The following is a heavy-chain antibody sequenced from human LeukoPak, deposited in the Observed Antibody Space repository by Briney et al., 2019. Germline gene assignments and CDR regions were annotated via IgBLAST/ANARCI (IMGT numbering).Heavy chain of an antibody. CDR1: GFTFSSYS. D-gene: IGHD3-3*01. CDR3: ARAYGGDTIFGVVIGYYYYGMDV. CDR2: ISSSSSYI. J-gene: IGHJ6*02. Sequence: GGSLRLSCAASGFTFSSYSMNWVRQAPGKGLEWVSSISSSSSYIYYADSAKGRFTISRDNAKNSLYLQMNSLRAEDTAVYYCARAYGGDTIFGVVIGYYYYGMDVWGQGTTVTASS. V-gene: IGHV3-21*01.